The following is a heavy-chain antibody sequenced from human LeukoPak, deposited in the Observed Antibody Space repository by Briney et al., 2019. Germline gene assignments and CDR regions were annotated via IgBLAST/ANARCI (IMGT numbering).Heavy chain of an antibody. CDR2: ISSSGGST. V-gene: IGHV3-23*01. J-gene: IGHJ4*02. CDR1: GFTYSSYA. CDR3: AKGESNWDYYFDY. D-gene: IGHD7-27*01. Sequence: GGSLRLSCAASGFTYSSYAMSWVRQAPGKGLEWVSAISSSGGSTYYADSVKGRFTISKDNSKNTLSLQMNSLRAEDTAVYYCAKGESNWDYYFDYWGQGTLVTVSS.